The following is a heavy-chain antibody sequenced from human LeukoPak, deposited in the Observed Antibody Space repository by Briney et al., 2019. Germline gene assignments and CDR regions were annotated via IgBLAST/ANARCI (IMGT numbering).Heavy chain of an antibody. CDR3: ARDGGGYDFWSGYPKQYFDY. Sequence: ASVKVSCKTSGYTFISYAISWVRQAPGQGLEWMGWINPNSGGTNYAQKFQGRVTMTRDTSISTAYMELSRLRSDDTAVYYCARDGGGYDFWSGYPKQYFDYWGQGTLVTVSS. CDR1: GYTFISYA. CDR2: INPNSGGT. V-gene: IGHV1-2*02. J-gene: IGHJ4*02. D-gene: IGHD3-3*01.